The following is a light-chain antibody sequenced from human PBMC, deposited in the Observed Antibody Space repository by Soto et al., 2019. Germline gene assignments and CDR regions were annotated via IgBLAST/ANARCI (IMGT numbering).Light chain of an antibody. J-gene: IGKJ3*01. Sequence: EIVLTQSPGTLSLSPGERATLSCRASQSVSSSYLAWYQQKPGQAPRLLIYGASSRATGIPDRFSGSGSGTDFTLTISRLEPEDFTVYYCQQYHSLPTTFGPGTKVDIK. CDR2: GAS. CDR3: QQYHSLPTT. CDR1: QSVSSSY. V-gene: IGKV3-20*01.